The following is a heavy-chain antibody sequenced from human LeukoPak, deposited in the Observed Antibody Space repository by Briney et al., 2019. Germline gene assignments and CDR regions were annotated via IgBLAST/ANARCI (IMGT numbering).Heavy chain of an antibody. J-gene: IGHJ5*02. CDR3: ARHRMYGANSAPFDA. CDR1: GYTFTGYY. D-gene: IGHD4-23*01. Sequence: GASVKVSCKASGYTFTGYYMHWVRQAPGQGLEWMGRINPNSGATSFAQKFQGRVTMTRDTSINTAYMELNRLRSDDTAVYYCARHRMYGANSAPFDAWGQGTLVTVSS. V-gene: IGHV1-2*06. CDR2: INPNSGAT.